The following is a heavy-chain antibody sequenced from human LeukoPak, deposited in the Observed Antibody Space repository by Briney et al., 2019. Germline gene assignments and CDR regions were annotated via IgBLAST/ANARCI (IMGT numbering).Heavy chain of an antibody. J-gene: IGHJ6*03. CDR3: ARAGYCSGGSCCLNYYYYMDV. D-gene: IGHD2-15*01. CDR2: INREGRST. CDR1: GFTFSSYW. Sequence: GGSLRLSCAASGFTFSSYWMHWVRQAPGKGLVWVSRINREGRSTSYANSVKGRFTISRDNAKNTLYLQMNSLRAEDTAVYYCARAGYCSGGSCCLNYYYYMDVWGKGTTVTVSS. V-gene: IGHV3-74*01.